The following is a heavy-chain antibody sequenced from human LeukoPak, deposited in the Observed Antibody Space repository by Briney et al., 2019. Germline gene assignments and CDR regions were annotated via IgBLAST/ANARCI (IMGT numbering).Heavy chain of an antibody. V-gene: IGHV4-59*01. D-gene: IGHD2-15*01. J-gene: IGHJ4*02. CDR3: ASYRGYAAV. CDR2: IYYSGST. Sequence: SETLSLTCTVSGGSISSYYWSWLRQPPGKGLEWIGYIYYSGSTNYNPSLKSRVTISVDTSKNQFSLKLSSVTAADTAVYYCASYRGYAAVWGQGTLVTVSS. CDR1: GGSISSYY.